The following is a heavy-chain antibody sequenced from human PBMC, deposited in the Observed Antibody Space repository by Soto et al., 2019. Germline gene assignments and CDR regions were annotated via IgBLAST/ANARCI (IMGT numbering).Heavy chain of an antibody. CDR3: ARVERGSYPDY. Sequence: ASVKVSCKASGYTFTSYDINWVRQATGQGLEWMGWMNPNSGNTGYAQKFQGRVTMTRNTSISTAYMELSSLTVEDTAVYYCARVERGSYPDYWGLGTLVTVSS. CDR1: GYTFTSYD. CDR2: MNPNSGNT. V-gene: IGHV1-8*01. J-gene: IGHJ4*02. D-gene: IGHD1-26*01.